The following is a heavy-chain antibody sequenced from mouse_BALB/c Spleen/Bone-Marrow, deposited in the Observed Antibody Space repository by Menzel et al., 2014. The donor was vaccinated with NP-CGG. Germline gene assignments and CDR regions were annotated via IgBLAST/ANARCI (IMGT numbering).Heavy chain of an antibody. D-gene: IGHD2-1*01. V-gene: IGHV5-12-2*01. CDR2: ISNGGGST. CDR3: ARQIYFPYFDY. J-gene: IGHJ2*01. Sequence: EVMLVESGGGLVQPGGSLKLSCAASGFTFSSYTMCWVRQTPEKRLEWVAYISNGGGSTYYPDTVKGRFTISRDNAKNTLYLQMSSLKSEDTAMYYCARQIYFPYFDYWGQGTTLTVSS. CDR1: GFTFSSYT.